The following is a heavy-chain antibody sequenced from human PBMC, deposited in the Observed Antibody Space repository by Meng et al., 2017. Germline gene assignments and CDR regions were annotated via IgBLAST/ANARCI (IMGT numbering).Heavy chain of an antibody. CDR2: KNPNSGNT. CDR3: ARGHKITIFGVVIMYYFDY. J-gene: IGHJ4*02. Sequence: ASVKVSCKASGYTFTSYDINWVRQATGQGLEWMGWKNPNSGNTGYAQKFQGRVTMTRNTSISTAYMELSSLRSEDTAVYYCARGHKITIFGVVIMYYFDYWGQGTLVTVSS. D-gene: IGHD3-3*01. V-gene: IGHV1-8*01. CDR1: GYTFTSYD.